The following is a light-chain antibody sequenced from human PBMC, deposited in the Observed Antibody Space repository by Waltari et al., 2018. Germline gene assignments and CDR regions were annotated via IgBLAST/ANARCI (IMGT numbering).Light chain of an antibody. CDR2: DAS. CDR1: QSVGRT. V-gene: IGKV3-20*01. Sequence: EIVLTQSPGTLPLSPGDRATLSCRASQSVGRTLAWYQQKPGQAPRLLIYDASSRATGIPDRFSGSGSGTDFSLTISRLEPEDFAVYYCQKYGTLPATFGQGTKVEIK. J-gene: IGKJ1*01. CDR3: QKYGTLPAT.